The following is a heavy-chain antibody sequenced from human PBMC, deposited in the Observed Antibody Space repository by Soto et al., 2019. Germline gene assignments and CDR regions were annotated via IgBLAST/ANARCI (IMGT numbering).Heavy chain of an antibody. V-gene: IGHV3-21*06. CDR2: ISSRSTNI. D-gene: IGHD6-19*01. CDR3: AKFTEPGYSSIWYYFEY. J-gene: IGHJ4*02. CDR1: GFTFSGYS. Sequence: SLRLSCVGSGFTFSGYSMAWVRQAPGRGLEWVASISSRSTNIDYADSVKGRFTISRDNAKNLVSLQMSSLRGEDTALYYCAKFTEPGYSSIWYYFEYWGQGTPVTVSS.